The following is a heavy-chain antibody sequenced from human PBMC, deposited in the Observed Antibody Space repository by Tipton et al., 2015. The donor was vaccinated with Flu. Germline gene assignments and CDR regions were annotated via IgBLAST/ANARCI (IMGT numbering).Heavy chain of an antibody. CDR2: IYSGGST. D-gene: IGHD5/OR15-5a*01. CDR3: ATSTVSTISYGLDV. CDR1: GFSVTPKF. V-gene: IGHV3-53*01. J-gene: IGHJ6*02. Sequence: SLRLSCEASGFSVTPKFMSWVRQAPGKGLEWVSLIYSGGSTYYADSVKGRFTISGDNSKDTVFLQMSSLRAEDTAVYYCATSTVSTISYGLDVWGQGTTVTVSS.